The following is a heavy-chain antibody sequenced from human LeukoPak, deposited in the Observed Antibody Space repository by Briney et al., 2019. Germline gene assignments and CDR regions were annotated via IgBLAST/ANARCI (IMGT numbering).Heavy chain of an antibody. D-gene: IGHD6-6*01. CDR1: GFTFSSYS. J-gene: IGHJ6*03. CDR2: ISSSSSYI. V-gene: IGHV3-21*01. Sequence: GGSLRLSCAASGFTFSSYSMNWVRQAPGKGLEWVSSISSSSSYIYYADSVKGRFTISRDNAKNSLYLQMNSLRAEDTAVYYCTRQFIAARPVYYYYYMDVWGKGTTVTVSS. CDR3: TRQFIAARPVYYYYYMDV.